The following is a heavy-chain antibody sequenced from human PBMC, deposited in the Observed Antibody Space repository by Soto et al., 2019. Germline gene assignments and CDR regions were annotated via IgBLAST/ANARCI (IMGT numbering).Heavy chain of an antibody. CDR3: ARAYSSWYWDY. Sequence: SETLSLTCTVSGGSISSRCFYWTWIRQHPGKGLEWIGYIYYSGSTYYNPSLKSRVTISPDTSKNQFSLKLDSVTAADTAVYYCARAYSSWYWDYWGQGTLVTVSS. V-gene: IGHV4-31*03. CDR1: GGSISSRCFY. D-gene: IGHD6-13*01. CDR2: IYYSGST. J-gene: IGHJ4*02.